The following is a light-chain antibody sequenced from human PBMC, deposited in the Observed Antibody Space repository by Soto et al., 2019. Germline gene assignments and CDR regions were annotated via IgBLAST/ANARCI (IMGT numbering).Light chain of an antibody. J-gene: IGLJ2*01. CDR3: SSYAGSDNLV. CDR2: EVN. V-gene: IGLV2-8*01. Sequence: QSVLTQPPSASGSPGQSVTISCTGTSSDVGRYKYVSWYQQHPGKAPKLLIYEVNERPSGVPDRFSGSKSGNTASLTVSGLQAEDEADYYCSSYAGSDNLVFGGGTKLTVL. CDR1: SSDVGRYKY.